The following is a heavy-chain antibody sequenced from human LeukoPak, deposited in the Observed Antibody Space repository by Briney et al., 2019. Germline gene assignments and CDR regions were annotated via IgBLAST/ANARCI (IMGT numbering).Heavy chain of an antibody. CDR3: ARGPSPTRGYHYGHFDY. J-gene: IGHJ4*02. CDR1: GFTFSSYG. V-gene: IGHV3-64*01. Sequence: PGGSLRLSCAASGFTFSSYGMHWVRQAPGKGLEYVSTVSSNGGSTYYANSVKGRFTISRDNSKNTLYLQMGSLRPEDMAVYYCARGPSPTRGYHYGHFDYWGQGTLVTVSS. D-gene: IGHD5-18*01. CDR2: VSSNGGST.